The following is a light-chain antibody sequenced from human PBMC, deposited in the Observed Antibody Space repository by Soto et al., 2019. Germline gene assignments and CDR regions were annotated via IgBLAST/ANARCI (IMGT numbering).Light chain of an antibody. CDR1: QSLLHSNGYNY. Sequence: DIVMTQSPLSLPVTPGEPASISCRSSQSLLHSNGYNYLDWYLQKPGQSPQLLIYEVSNRLSGVPDRFGGYGAGTDFTLEISRVEAADVGIYYCMQTIQLPLTFGGGTKVDIK. CDR3: MQTIQLPLT. V-gene: IGKV2D-29*02. J-gene: IGKJ4*01. CDR2: EVS.